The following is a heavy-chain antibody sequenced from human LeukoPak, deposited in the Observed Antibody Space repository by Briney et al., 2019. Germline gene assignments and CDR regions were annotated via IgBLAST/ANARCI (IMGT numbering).Heavy chain of an antibody. CDR3: VRGLYSSDV. CDR1: GFTFSSYT. V-gene: IGHV3-21*01. Sequence: PGGSLRLSCAASGFTFSSYTMNCVRQAPGKGLEWVSSITSGSTYMYYADSVKGRFTISRDNAKNSLYLQVNSLRAEDTAVYYCVRGLYSSDVWGQGTTVTVSS. D-gene: IGHD5-18*01. J-gene: IGHJ6*02. CDR2: ITSGSTYM.